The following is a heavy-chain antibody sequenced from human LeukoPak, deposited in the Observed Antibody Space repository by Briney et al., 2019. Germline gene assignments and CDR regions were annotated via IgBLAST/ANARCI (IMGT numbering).Heavy chain of an antibody. CDR1: GYTFTSYG. J-gene: IGHJ4*02. Sequence: RASVKVSCKASGYTFTSYGISWVRQAPGQGLEWMGWISAYNGNTNYAQKLQGRVTMTTDTSTSTAYMELRSLRSDDTAVYYCATGYCSSTNCRIDYWGQGTLVSVSS. CDR2: ISAYNGNT. CDR3: ATGYCSSTNCRIDY. V-gene: IGHV1-18*01. D-gene: IGHD2-2*03.